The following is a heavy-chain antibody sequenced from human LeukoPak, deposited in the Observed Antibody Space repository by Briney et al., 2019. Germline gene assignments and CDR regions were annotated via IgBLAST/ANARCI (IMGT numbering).Heavy chain of an antibody. D-gene: IGHD3-10*01. CDR3: AKDIRGLRSAFDI. CDR2: ISWNSGSI. J-gene: IGHJ3*02. Sequence: PGRSLRLSCAASGFTFDDYAMHWVRQAPGKGLEGVSGISWNSGSIGYADSVKGRFTISRDNAKNSLYLQMNSLRAEDTALYYCAKDIRGLRSAFDIWGQGTMVTVSS. V-gene: IGHV3-9*01. CDR1: GFTFDDYA.